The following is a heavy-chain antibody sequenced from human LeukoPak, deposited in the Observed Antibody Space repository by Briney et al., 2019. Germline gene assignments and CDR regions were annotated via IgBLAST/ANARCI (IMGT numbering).Heavy chain of an antibody. J-gene: IGHJ4*02. V-gene: IGHV1-2*06. D-gene: IGHD7-27*01. CDR3: ARDLPSTSNWELDY. CDR2: INPNIPNTDDI. Sequence: GASVKVSCKASVYTFIHYYIHWVRQAPGQGLEWMGRINPNIPNTDDIYNAQNVQGRDTMTRDTSISTAFMELSRLTSDDTAVYYCARDLPSTSNWELDYWGQGTLVTVSS. CDR1: VYTFIHYY.